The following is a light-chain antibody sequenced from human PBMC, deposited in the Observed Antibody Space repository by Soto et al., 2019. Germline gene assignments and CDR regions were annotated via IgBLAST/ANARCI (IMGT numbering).Light chain of an antibody. Sequence: DIVLTQTRLSSPVTLGQPASISCRSSQSLVHIDGNTYFNWLQQRPGQPPRLLIYKISNRFPGVADRFSGSGAGTDFTLKISRVEAEDVGVYYCMQATPSYTFGQGTRLEIK. V-gene: IGKV2-24*01. J-gene: IGKJ2*01. CDR2: KIS. CDR1: QSLVHIDGNTY. CDR3: MQATPSYT.